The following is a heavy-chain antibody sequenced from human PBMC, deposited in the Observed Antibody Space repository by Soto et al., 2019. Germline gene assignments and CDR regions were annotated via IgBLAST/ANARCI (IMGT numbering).Heavy chain of an antibody. J-gene: IGHJ4*02. CDR1: GFTFSSYA. CDR2: ISYDGSNK. V-gene: IGHV3-30-3*01. Sequence: GGSLRLSCAASGFTFSSYAMHWVRQAPGKGLEWVAVISYDGSNKYYADSVKGRFTISRDNSKNTVYLQMSSLRAEDTAVYYCARETEALDYWGQGTLVTVSS. CDR3: ARETEALDY.